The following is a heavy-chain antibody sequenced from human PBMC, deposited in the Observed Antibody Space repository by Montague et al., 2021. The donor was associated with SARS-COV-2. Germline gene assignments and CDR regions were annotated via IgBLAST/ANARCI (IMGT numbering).Heavy chain of an antibody. CDR3: ARASWIVATVPDY. D-gene: IGHD5-12*01. CDR1: GFSFSSYH. CDR2: ISPSGDYI. J-gene: IGHJ4*02. V-gene: IGHV3-21*01. Sequence: SLRLSCAASGFSFSSYHLNWVRQAPGKGLEWVSSISPSGDYIYSADSLKGRFITSRDNAKNSLYLQMSSLRAEDTAIYYCARASWIVATVPDYWGQGTLVTVSS.